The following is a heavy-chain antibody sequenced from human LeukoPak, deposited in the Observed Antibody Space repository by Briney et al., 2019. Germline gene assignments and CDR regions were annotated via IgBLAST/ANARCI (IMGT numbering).Heavy chain of an antibody. V-gene: IGHV3-48*03. CDR3: ARVIAARPPDMDV. J-gene: IGHJ6*03. CDR2: ISSSGSTI. CDR1: GFTFSSYE. D-gene: IGHD6-6*01. Sequence: PGGSLRLSCAASGFTFSSYEMYWVRQAPGKGLEWVSYISSSGSTIYYADSVKGRFTISRDNAKNSLYLQMNSLRAEDTAVYYCARVIAARPPDMDVWGKGTTVTVSS.